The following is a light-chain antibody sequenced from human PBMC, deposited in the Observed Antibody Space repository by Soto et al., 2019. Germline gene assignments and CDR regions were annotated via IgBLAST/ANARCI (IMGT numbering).Light chain of an antibody. CDR1: QSLLHSNGNNY. V-gene: IGKV2-28*01. J-gene: IGKJ4*01. Sequence: DIVLTQSPLSLSVIPGEPASISCRSSQSLLHSNGNNYLEWYLQKPGQSPQVLIYLASNRASWVPDRFSGSGSGTDFTLKISRVEAEDVGVYYCKQALQNPLTFGGGTKVEIK. CDR3: KQALQNPLT. CDR2: LAS.